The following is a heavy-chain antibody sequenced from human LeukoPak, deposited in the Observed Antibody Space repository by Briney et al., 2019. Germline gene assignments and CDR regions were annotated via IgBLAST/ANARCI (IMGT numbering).Heavy chain of an antibody. CDR2: ISYDGGNE. CDR1: GFIFEDFA. CDR3: ARDPPFSSGWSQNHFDH. V-gene: IGHV3-30*04. Sequence: GESLRLSCTPSGFIFEDFAMHWVRQAPGKGLEWVALISYDGGNENYADSVKGRFTISRDNSKNILYLHMNSLRPEDTAVYYCARDPPFSSGWSQNHFDHWGQGTLVTVSS. J-gene: IGHJ4*02. D-gene: IGHD6-19*01.